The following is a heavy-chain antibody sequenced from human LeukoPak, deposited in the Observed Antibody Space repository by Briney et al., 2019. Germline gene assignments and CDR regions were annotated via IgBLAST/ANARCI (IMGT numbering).Heavy chain of an antibody. J-gene: IGHJ4*02. D-gene: IGHD3-3*01. V-gene: IGHV3-21*01. CDR1: GFTFSSYS. Sequence: GGSLRLPCAASGFTFSSYSMNWVRQAPGKGLEWVSSISSSSSYIYYAGSVKGRFTISRDNAKNSLYLQMNSLRAEDTAVYYCARDHLTIFGVAIDYWGQGTLVTVSS. CDR2: ISSSSSYI. CDR3: ARDHLTIFGVAIDY.